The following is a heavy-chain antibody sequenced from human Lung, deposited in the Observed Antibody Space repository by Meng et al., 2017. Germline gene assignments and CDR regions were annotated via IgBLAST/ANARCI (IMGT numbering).Heavy chain of an antibody. V-gene: IGHV3-23*01. CDR1: GFSFSSYA. Sequence: GESLKISCAASGFSFSSYAMSWVRHAPGKGLEWVSALSGGGFTTYYADSVKGRFTISRHNSKNTLYLQMNSLRAEDTALYYCAKYSYGLGDYFDYWGQGALV. J-gene: IGHJ4*02. CDR2: LSGGGFTT. CDR3: AKYSYGLGDYFDY. D-gene: IGHD3-10*01.